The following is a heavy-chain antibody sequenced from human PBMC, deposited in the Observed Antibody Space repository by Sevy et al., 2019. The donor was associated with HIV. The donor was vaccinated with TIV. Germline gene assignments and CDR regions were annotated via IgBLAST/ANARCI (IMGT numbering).Heavy chain of an antibody. CDR2: ISRVSDSI. CDR3: AREHTGSFPDF. Sequence: GGSLRLSCAASGFTFRDYPMNWIRQAPGKGLGWPSYISRVSDSIYYADSVMGRLTVSRDNAKNSLYLQMDRLSDEDTAIYYCAREHTGSFPDFWGQGTLVTVSS. J-gene: IGHJ4*02. CDR1: GFTFRDYP. D-gene: IGHD1-26*01. V-gene: IGHV3-48*02.